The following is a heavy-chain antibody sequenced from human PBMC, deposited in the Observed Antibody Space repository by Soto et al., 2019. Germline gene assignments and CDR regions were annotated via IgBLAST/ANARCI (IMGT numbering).Heavy chain of an antibody. Sequence: QVQLVESGGGVVQPGRSLRLSCAASGFTFSSYAMHWVRQAPGKGLEWVAVISYDGSNKYYADSVKGRFTISRDNSKNTLYLRMNSLRAEDTAVYYCARGLPGYSRGWWSHFDYWGQGTLVTVSS. J-gene: IGHJ4*02. D-gene: IGHD6-19*01. CDR1: GFTFSSYA. CDR3: ARGLPGYSRGWWSHFDY. CDR2: ISYDGSNK. V-gene: IGHV3-30-3*01.